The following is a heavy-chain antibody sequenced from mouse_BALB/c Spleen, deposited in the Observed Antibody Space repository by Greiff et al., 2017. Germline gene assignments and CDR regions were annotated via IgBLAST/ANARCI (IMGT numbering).Heavy chain of an antibody. CDR2: ISDGGSYT. CDR1: GFTFSDYY. D-gene: IGHD2-4*01. CDR3: ARAGVYYDYDIAY. V-gene: IGHV5-4*02. J-gene: IGHJ3*01. Sequence: EVKLMESGGGLVKPGGSLKLSCAASGFTFSDYYMYWVRQTPEKRLEWVATISDGGSYTYYPDSVKGRFTISRDNAKNNLYLQMSSLKSEDTAMYYCARAGVYYDYDIAYWGQGTLVTVSA.